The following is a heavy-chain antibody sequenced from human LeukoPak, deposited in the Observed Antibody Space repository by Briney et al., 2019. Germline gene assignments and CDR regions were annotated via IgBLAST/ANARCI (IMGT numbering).Heavy chain of an antibody. Sequence: SETLSLTCTVSGGSFSNYYWSWIRQPPGKGLEWIGYIFYSGSTNYNPSLKSRVTISVDTSKNQFSLKLSSVTAADTAVYYCARLPHCSSTTCHRGAFDIWGQGTTVTVSS. V-gene: IGHV4-59*01. CDR1: GGSFSNYY. CDR3: ARLPHCSSTTCHRGAFDI. CDR2: IFYSGST. D-gene: IGHD2-2*01. J-gene: IGHJ3*02.